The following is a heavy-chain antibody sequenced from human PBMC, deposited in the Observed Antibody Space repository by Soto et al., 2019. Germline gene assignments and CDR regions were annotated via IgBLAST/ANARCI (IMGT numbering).Heavy chain of an antibody. J-gene: IGHJ6*02. CDR1: GYTFTSYA. CDR2: INAGNGNT. V-gene: IGHV1-3*01. CDR3: AGVDCSSTSCHYYYYGMDV. D-gene: IGHD2-2*01. Sequence: ASVKVSCKASGYTFTSYAMHWVRQAPGQRLEWMGWINAGNGNTKYSQKFQGRVTITRDTSASTAYMELSSLRSEDTAVYYCAGVDCSSTSCHYYYYGMDVWGQGTTVTVSS.